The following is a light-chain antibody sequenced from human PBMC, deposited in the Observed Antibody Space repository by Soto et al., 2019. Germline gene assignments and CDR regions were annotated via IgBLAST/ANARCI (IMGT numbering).Light chain of an antibody. CDR2: RTL. V-gene: IGKV3-20*01. CDR3: LQYADSPVT. Sequence: EIVLTQSPGFLSVSPGERATLSCRGSPTVRNGYLAWYQHKAGQAPRLLIYRTLSRAAGIPDRFSGSGSGTDFTLTISRLEPEDFAVYFCLQYADSPVTFGAGTKVEIK. J-gene: IGKJ4*01. CDR1: PTVRNGY.